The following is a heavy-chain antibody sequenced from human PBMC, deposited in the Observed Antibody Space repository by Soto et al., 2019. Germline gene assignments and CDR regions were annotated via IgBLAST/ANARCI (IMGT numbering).Heavy chain of an antibody. CDR1: GFTFSSYG. CDR2: ISYDGSNK. D-gene: IGHD2-2*01. CDR3: AKAIGGYCSSTSCYANAFDI. Sequence: QVQLAESGGGVVQPGRSLRLSCAASGFTFSSYGMHWVRQAPGKGLEWVAVISYDGSNKYYADSVKGRFTISRDNSKNTLYLQMNSLRAEDTAVYYCAKAIGGYCSSTSCYANAFDIWGQGTMVTVSS. J-gene: IGHJ3*02. V-gene: IGHV3-30*18.